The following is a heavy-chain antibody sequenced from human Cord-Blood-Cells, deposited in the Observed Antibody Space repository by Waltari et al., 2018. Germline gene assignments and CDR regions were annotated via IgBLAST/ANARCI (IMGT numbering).Heavy chain of an antibody. Sequence: QVQLQQWGAGLLKPSETLSLPCAVYGGSFSGYYWSWIRQPPGKGLEWIGEINHSGSTNYNPSLKSRVTISVDTSKNQFSLKLSSVTAADTAVYYCASDFWSGYDAFDIWGQGTMVTVSS. CDR2: INHSGST. CDR1: GGSFSGYY. J-gene: IGHJ3*02. D-gene: IGHD3-3*01. CDR3: ASDFWSGYDAFDI. V-gene: IGHV4-34*01.